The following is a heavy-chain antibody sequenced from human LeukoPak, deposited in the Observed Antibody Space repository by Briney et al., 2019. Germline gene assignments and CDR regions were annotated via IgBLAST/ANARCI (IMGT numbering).Heavy chain of an antibody. CDR3: ANNTNYYETTGHYVLDS. D-gene: IGHD3-22*01. Sequence: EASVKVSCKASGGTFSTYAISWVRQAPGHGLEWMGGIIPILGTANYAQEFKGRVTITADEFTGTAYMELSSLRSEDTAVFYCANNTNYYETTGHYVLDSWGQGTLVTVSS. CDR1: GGTFSTYA. J-gene: IGHJ5*01. CDR2: IIPILGTA. V-gene: IGHV1-69*13.